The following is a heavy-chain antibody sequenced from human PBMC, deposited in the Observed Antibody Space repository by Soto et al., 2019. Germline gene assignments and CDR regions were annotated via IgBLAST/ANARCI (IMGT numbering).Heavy chain of an antibody. Sequence: GGSLRLSCAASGFTFSNYVMSWVRQAPGKGLEWVSSISGSGDNTYYADSVKGRFTISRDNSKNTLYLQMNSLRAEDTAVYYCAKVGPYYDILTGYYYYFDYWGQGTLVTVSS. J-gene: IGHJ4*02. V-gene: IGHV3-23*01. CDR2: ISGSGDNT. CDR1: GFTFSNYV. CDR3: AKVGPYYDILTGYYYYFDY. D-gene: IGHD3-9*01.